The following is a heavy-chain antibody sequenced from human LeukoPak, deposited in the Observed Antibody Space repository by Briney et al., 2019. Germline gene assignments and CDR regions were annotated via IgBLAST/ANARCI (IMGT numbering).Heavy chain of an antibody. CDR3: VKSDIGDWGYYFNH. D-gene: IGHD2-21*02. CDR2: ILYDGSSK. CDR1: GFTFSSYG. Sequence: GGSLRLSCAASGFTFSSYGMQWVRQAPGKGLEWVAIILYDGSSKFYPDSLKGRITISRDNSKNTLYLQMNSLRAEDTAVYYCVKSDIGDWGYYFNHWGQGTRVTVSS. J-gene: IGHJ4*02. V-gene: IGHV3-30*18.